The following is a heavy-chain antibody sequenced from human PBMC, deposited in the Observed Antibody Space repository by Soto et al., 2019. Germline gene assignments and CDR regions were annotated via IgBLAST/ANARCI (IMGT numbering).Heavy chain of an antibody. CDR1: GFTFSSYW. V-gene: IGHV3-74*01. J-gene: IGHJ6*02. Sequence: EVQLLESGGGLVQPGGSLRLSCAASGFTFSSYWMHWVRQAPGKGLVWISRIIRDGSSTNYADSVKGRFTISRDNAKNTLYLEINSLRADDTAVYFCGRGGSGIYGMDIWGQGTTVTVSS. CDR3: GRGGSGIYGMDI. D-gene: IGHD6-13*01. CDR2: IIRDGSST.